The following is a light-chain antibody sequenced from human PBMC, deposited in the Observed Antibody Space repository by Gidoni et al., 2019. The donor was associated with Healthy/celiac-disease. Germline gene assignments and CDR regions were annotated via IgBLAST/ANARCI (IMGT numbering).Light chain of an antibody. CDR3: QQYGSSPYT. V-gene: IGKV3-20*01. Sequence: NVLTQSPGTLSFSPGETATLSCMASQIVSSSYLAWYKQKPGQAPMLLIYGASSRATGIPDRFSGSGSGTDFTITISRLEHEDFAVYYWQQYGSSPYTFGGGTKVEIK. CDR1: QIVSSSY. CDR2: GAS. J-gene: IGKJ4*01.